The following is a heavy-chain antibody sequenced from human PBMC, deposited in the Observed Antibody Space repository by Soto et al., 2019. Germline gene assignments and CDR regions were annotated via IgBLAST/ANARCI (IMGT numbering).Heavy chain of an antibody. CDR1: GGTFSTYA. CDR3: ARDIGYCSTTSCPPGY. Sequence: RASVKVSCKASGGTFSTYAISWVRQAPGQGLEWMGGIIPIFGTGNYAQKFQGRVTITADESTSTAYMELSSLRSEDTAVYYCARDIGYCSTTSCPPGYWGQGTLVTVSS. J-gene: IGHJ4*02. D-gene: IGHD2-2*01. V-gene: IGHV1-69*13. CDR2: IIPIFGTG.